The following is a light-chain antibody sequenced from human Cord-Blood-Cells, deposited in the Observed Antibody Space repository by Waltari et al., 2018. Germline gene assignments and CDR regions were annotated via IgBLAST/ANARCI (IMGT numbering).Light chain of an antibody. Sequence: QSALTQPAPVSGSPGQPITITCTGTSSDVGGYNYVTWSQQPAGQARKLMIYDVSNRPAGGSRRFSGSKSDNSASLTICGLQAEDEADYYCSSYTSSSTLVFGGGTKLTVL. CDR2: DVS. V-gene: IGLV2-14*01. CDR1: SSDVGGYNY. CDR3: SSYTSSSTLV. J-gene: IGLJ2*01.